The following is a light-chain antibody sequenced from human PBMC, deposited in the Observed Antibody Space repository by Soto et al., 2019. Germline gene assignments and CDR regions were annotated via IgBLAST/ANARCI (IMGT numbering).Light chain of an antibody. Sequence: EIVLTQSPGTLSLSPGERATLSCRASQSFSSSYLAWYQQKPGQAPRLLIYDASNRATGIPARFSGSGSGTDFTLTISSLEPEDFAVYYCQQRSNWPLFGQGTRLEIK. CDR1: QSFSSSY. V-gene: IGKV3D-20*02. CDR2: DAS. CDR3: QQRSNWPL. J-gene: IGKJ5*01.